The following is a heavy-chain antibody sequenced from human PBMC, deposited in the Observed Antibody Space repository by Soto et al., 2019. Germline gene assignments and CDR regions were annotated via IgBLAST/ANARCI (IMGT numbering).Heavy chain of an antibody. CDR1: GFTFSSYS. CDR2: ISSSSSYI. D-gene: IGHD5-18*01. V-gene: IGHV3-21*01. Sequence: PGGSLRLSXAASGFTFSSYSMNWVRQAPGKGLEWVSSISSSSSYIYYADSVKGRFTISRDNAKNSLYLQMNSLRAEDTAVYYCARVAGRYSYGPANYWGQGTLVTVSA. CDR3: ARVAGRYSYGPANY. J-gene: IGHJ4*02.